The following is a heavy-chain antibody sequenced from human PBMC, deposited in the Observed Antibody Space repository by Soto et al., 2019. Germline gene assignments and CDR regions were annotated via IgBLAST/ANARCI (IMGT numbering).Heavy chain of an antibody. CDR2: IYHSGST. J-gene: IGHJ5*02. D-gene: IGHD3-22*01. Sequence: PSETLSLTCAVSGGSISSGGYSWSWIRQPPGKGLEWIGYIYHSGSTYYNPSLKSRVTISVDRSKNQFSLKLSSVTAADTAVYYCARDSGGDSSGYNWSDPWGQGTLVTVSS. CDR3: ARDSGGDSSGYNWSDP. V-gene: IGHV4-30-2*01. CDR1: GGSISSGGYS.